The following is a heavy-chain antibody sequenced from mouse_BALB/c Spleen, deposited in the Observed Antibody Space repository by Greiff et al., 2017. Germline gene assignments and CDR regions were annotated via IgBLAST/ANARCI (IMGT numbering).Heavy chain of an antibody. CDR3: ARIYGNYDY. CDR1: GFTFSSFG. CDR2: ISSGSSTI. D-gene: IGHD2-1*01. Sequence: EVQGVESGGGLVQPGGSRKLSCAASGFTFSSFGMHWVRQAPEKGLEWVAYISSGSSTIYYADTVKGRFTISRDNPKNTLFLQMTSLRSEDTAMYYCARIYGNYDYWGQGTTLTVSS. V-gene: IGHV5-17*02. J-gene: IGHJ2*01.